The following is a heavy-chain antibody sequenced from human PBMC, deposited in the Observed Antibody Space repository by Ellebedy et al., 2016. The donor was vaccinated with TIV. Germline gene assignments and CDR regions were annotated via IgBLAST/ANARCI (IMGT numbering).Heavy chain of an antibody. CDR2: ISAYNGNT. CDR1: GYSFTTYG. J-gene: IGHJ4*02. CDR3: AREKSELRFLESSPTDY. D-gene: IGHD3-3*01. V-gene: IGHV1-18*04. Sequence: AASVKVSCKASGYSFTTYGISWVRQAPGQGLEWMGWISAYNGNTKYAENFQGRVTMTTDTYTATGYMELRSLTSDDTAVYYCAREKSELRFLESSPTDYWGQGTLVTVSS.